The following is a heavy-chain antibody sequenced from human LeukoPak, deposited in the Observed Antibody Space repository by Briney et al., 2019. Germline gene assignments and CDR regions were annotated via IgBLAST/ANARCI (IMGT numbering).Heavy chain of an antibody. Sequence: SETLSLTCAVYGGSSSGYYWSWIRQPPGKGLEWIGEINHSGSTNYNPSLKSRVTISVDTSKNQFSLKLSSVTAADTAVYYCARDWYYYDSSGYFRSGWFDPWGQGTLVTVSS. CDR1: GGSSSGYY. D-gene: IGHD3-22*01. V-gene: IGHV4-34*01. CDR2: INHSGST. J-gene: IGHJ5*02. CDR3: ARDWYYYDSSGYFRSGWFDP.